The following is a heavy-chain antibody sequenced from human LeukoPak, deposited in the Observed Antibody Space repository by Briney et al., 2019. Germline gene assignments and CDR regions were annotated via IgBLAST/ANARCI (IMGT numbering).Heavy chain of an antibody. V-gene: IGHV3-23*01. Sequence: GGSLRLSCAASGFTFSTYWMHWVRQAPGKGLEWVSAISGGGGNTYYADSVKGRFTIFRDNSKNTLYLQMNSLRAEDTAVYYCGKNRYSGSLSPFDIWGQGTMVTVSS. CDR2: ISGGGGNT. D-gene: IGHD1-26*01. CDR3: GKNRYSGSLSPFDI. CDR1: GFTFSTYW. J-gene: IGHJ3*02.